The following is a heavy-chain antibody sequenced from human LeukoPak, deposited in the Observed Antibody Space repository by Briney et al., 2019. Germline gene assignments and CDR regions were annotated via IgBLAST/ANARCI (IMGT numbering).Heavy chain of an antibody. Sequence: PSETLSLTCTVSGGSISSSSYYWGWIRQPPGKGLEWIGTIYYSGNTYYNPSLKSRVTISVDTSKNQFSLKLSSVTAADTAVYYCARAREGYSSGWYHTYFDYWGQGTLVTVSS. D-gene: IGHD6-19*01. CDR2: IYYSGNT. CDR1: GGSISSSSYY. J-gene: IGHJ4*02. V-gene: IGHV4-39*07. CDR3: ARAREGYSSGWYHTYFDY.